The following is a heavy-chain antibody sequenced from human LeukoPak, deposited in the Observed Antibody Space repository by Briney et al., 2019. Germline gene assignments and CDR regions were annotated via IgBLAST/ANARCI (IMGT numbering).Heavy chain of an antibody. CDR3: ARGADTAPPDY. V-gene: IGHV1-46*01. J-gene: IGHJ4*02. CDR1: GGTFSSYA. CDR2: INPSGGST. Sequence: ASVKVSCKASGGTFSSYAISWVRQAPGQGLEWMGIINPSGGSTSYVQKFQGRVTMTRDTSTSTVYMELSSLRSEDTAVYYCARGADTAPPDYWGQGTLVTVSS. D-gene: IGHD5-18*01.